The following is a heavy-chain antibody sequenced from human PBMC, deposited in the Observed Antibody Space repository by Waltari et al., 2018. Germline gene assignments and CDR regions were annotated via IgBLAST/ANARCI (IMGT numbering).Heavy chain of an antibody. CDR1: GYSFTSYW. Sequence: EVQLVQSGAEVKKPGESLKISCKGSGYSFTSYWIGWVRQMPGKGLEWMGMMYPGDSDNRDSPSFEGQVTISADKSISTAYLQWSSLKAADTAMYYCGRESPSDDYGWSGGMDVWGQGTTVTVSS. V-gene: IGHV5-51*01. CDR2: MYPGDSDN. J-gene: IGHJ6*02. D-gene: IGHD3-10*01. CDR3: GRESPSDDYGWSGGMDV.